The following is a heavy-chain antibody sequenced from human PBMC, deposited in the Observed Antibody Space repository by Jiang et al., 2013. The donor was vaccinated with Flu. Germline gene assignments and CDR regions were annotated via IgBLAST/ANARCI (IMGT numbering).Heavy chain of an antibody. CDR1: GFTFSSYG. D-gene: IGHD3-3*01. CDR3: ARSIYDFWSGYQPHYYYYMDV. V-gene: IGHV3-33*01. CDR2: YGMMKYK. J-gene: IGHJ6*03. Sequence: RLSCAASGFTFSSYGMHWVRQAPGKGLEWWQLYGMMKYKYYADSVKGRFTISRDNSKNTLYLQMNSLRAEDTAVYYCARSIYDFWSGYQPHYYYYMDVWGKGTTVTVSS.